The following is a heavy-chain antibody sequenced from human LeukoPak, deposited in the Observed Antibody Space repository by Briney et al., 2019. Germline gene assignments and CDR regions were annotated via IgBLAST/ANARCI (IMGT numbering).Heavy chain of an antibody. Sequence: GGSLRLSCAASGFTFSSYSMNWVRQAPGKGLEWVSHISSSSKTIYYADSVKGRFTISRDNAKNSLYLQMNSLTDEDTAVYYCARDLSGSYMSDYWGQGTLVTVSS. CDR2: ISSSSKTI. CDR1: GFTFSSYS. V-gene: IGHV3-48*02. D-gene: IGHD3-10*01. J-gene: IGHJ4*02. CDR3: ARDLSGSYMSDY.